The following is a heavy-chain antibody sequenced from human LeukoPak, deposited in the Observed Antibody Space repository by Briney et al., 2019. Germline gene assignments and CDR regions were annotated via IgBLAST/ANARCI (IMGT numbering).Heavy chain of an antibody. CDR3: VRRGPATGGNFDY. J-gene: IGHJ4*02. Sequence: GGSLRLSCAASGFTFSSYEMNWGRQAPGKGLGWVSSISSTSSYIYYADSLKGRFTISRDNSKNSLYLQMNSLRAEDTAVYYCVRRGPATGGNFDYWGQGTLVTVSS. CDR1: GFTFSSYE. V-gene: IGHV3-21*01. D-gene: IGHD3-16*01. CDR2: ISSTSSYI.